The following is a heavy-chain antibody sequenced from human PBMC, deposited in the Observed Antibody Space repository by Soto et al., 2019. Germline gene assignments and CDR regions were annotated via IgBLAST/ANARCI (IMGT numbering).Heavy chain of an antibody. CDR2: INPSGGST. J-gene: IGHJ6*02. CDR1: GYTFTSYY. Sequence: ASVKVSCKASGYTFTSYYMHWVRQAPGQGLEWMGIINPSGGSTSYAQKFQGRVTMTRDTSTSTVYMELSSLRSEDTAVYYCARWAWSGYPDYYGMDVWGQGTTGTVSS. CDR3: ARWAWSGYPDYYGMDV. D-gene: IGHD3-3*01. V-gene: IGHV1-46*01.